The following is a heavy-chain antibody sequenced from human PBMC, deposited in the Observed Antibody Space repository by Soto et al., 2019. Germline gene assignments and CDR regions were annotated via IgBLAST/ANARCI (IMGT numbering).Heavy chain of an antibody. CDR1: GYTFTSYG. V-gene: IGHV1-18*01. J-gene: IGHJ4*02. Sequence: GASVKVSCKASGYTFTSYGISWVRQAPGQGLEWMGWISAYNGNTNYAQKFQGRVTMTRNTSISTAYMELSSLRSEDTAVYYCARVGSSWSNPSPDYWGQGTLVTVSS. CDR3: ARVGSSWSNPSPDY. D-gene: IGHD6-13*01. CDR2: ISAYNGNT.